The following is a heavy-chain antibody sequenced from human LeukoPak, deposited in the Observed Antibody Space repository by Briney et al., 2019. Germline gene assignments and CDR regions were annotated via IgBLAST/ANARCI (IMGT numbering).Heavy chain of an antibody. CDR1: GFTFSSYS. CDR3: ARGRVGATKAFDY. D-gene: IGHD1-26*01. Sequence: NPGGSLRLSCAASGFTFSSYSMNWVRQAPGKGLEWVSSISSSSSYIYYADSVKGRFTISRDNAKNSLYLQMNSLRAEDTAVYYCARGRVGATKAFDYWGQGTLVTVSP. CDR2: ISSSSSYI. V-gene: IGHV3-21*01. J-gene: IGHJ4*02.